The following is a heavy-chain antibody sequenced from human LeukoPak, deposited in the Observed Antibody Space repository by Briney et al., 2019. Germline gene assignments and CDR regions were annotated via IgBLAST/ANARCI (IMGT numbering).Heavy chain of an antibody. V-gene: IGHV1-18*01. Sequence: ASVKVSCKASGYTFTSYGLSWVRQAPGQGLEWVGWISAYNGKTNSAQKLQGRVTMTTDTSTSTAYMELRSLRFDDTAVYYCARDLANYDFWSDYTNAFDIWGQGTMVTVSS. CDR1: GYTFTSYG. CDR3: ARDLANYDFWSDYTNAFDI. D-gene: IGHD3-3*01. J-gene: IGHJ3*02. CDR2: ISAYNGKT.